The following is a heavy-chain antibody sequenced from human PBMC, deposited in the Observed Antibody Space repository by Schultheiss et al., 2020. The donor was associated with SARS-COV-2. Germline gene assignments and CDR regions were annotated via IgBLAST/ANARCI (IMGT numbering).Heavy chain of an antibody. D-gene: IGHD6-19*01. J-gene: IGHJ4*02. CDR1: GFTFSSYA. V-gene: IGHV3-23*01. CDR3: TTDLGRAVAAF. CDR2: ISGSGGST. Sequence: GGSLRLSCAASGFTFSSYAMSWVRQAPGKGLEWVSAISGSGGSTYYADSVKGRFTISRDNSKNTLYLQMNSLKTEDTAVYYCTTDLGRAVAAFWGQGTLVTVSS.